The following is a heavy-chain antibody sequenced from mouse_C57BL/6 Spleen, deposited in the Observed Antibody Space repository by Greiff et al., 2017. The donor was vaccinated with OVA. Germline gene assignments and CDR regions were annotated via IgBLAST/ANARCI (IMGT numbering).Heavy chain of an antibody. Sequence: VQLQQSVAELVRPGHSVKLSCTASGFNISNTYMHWVKQWPEQGLEWIGRIDPANGTNKYAPKFQGKATITADTTTNTAYLQLSILTSEDTAIYYCARSSYYGKGYYAMDYWGQGTSVTVSS. CDR2: IDPANGTN. CDR3: ARSSYYGKGYYAMDY. D-gene: IGHD2-10*01. V-gene: IGHV14-3*01. CDR1: GFNISNTY. J-gene: IGHJ4*01.